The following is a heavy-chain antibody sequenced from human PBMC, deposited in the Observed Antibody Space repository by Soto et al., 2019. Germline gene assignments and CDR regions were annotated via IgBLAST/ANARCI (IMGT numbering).Heavy chain of an antibody. CDR3: ARSAGWYAVHS. CDR1: GDSVSSPYY. Sequence: QVQLQESGPGLVKPSGTLSLTCAVSGDSVSSPYYWCWVRQPSGKGLEWIGEVFHTGTTSYNPSRRXXGTISMDQPTSQFSLDLSSVTAADTAVYCCARSAGWYAVHSWGPGTLVIVSS. CDR2: VFHTGTT. D-gene: IGHD6-19*01. V-gene: IGHV4-4*01. J-gene: IGHJ4*02.